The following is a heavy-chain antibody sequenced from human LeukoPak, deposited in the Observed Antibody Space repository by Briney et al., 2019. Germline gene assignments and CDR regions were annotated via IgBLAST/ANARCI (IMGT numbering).Heavy chain of an antibody. V-gene: IGHV3-7*04. CDR3: ARGGTRGYSPSDY. J-gene: IGHJ4*02. Sequence: PGGSLRLSCAASGFSFTSYWMTWVRQAPGKGLDWVANIKQDGNEKYYVDSVKGRFTISRGNTKNSLYLQMNSLRAEDTAVYYCARGGTRGYSPSDYWGPGTLVTVSS. CDR2: IKQDGNEK. CDR1: GFSFTSYW. D-gene: IGHD5-18*01.